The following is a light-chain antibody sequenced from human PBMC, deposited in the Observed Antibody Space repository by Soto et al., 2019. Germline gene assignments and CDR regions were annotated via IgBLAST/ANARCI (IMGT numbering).Light chain of an antibody. Sequence: IVMTQSPATLSVSPGDEVTLSCRASENVGTNLAWYQQKPGQASRLLIYGSSTRATGIPATFSGSGSGTEFTLTISSLQSEESAIYYCQQYNNWGLSFGGGTKVDIK. CDR3: QQYNNWGLS. CDR1: ENVGTN. CDR2: GSS. J-gene: IGKJ4*01. V-gene: IGKV3D-15*01.